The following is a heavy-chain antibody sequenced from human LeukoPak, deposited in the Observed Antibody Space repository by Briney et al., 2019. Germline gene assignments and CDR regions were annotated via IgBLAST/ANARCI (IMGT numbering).Heavy chain of an antibody. CDR3: ASSPGPYCTRTSCFWYY. CDR1: GYTFTGYY. CDR2: INPNSGGT. Sequence: GASVKVSCKASGYTFTGYYMHWVRQAPGQGLEWMGWINPNSGGTNYAQKFQGRVTMTRDTSISTAYMELSRLRSDDTAVFYCASSPGPYCTRTSCFWYYWGQGTLVTVSS. D-gene: IGHD2-2*01. J-gene: IGHJ4*02. V-gene: IGHV1-2*02.